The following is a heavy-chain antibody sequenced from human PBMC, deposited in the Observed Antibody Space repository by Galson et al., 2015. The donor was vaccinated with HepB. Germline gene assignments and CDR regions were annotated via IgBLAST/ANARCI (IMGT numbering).Heavy chain of an antibody. CDR3: ARYYYDSSGYQD. CDR2: INPSGGST. Sequence: SVKVSCKASGYTFTQYGISWVRQAPGQGLEWMGIINPSGGSTSYAQKYQGRVTMTRDTSTSTVYMELSSLRSEDTAVYYCARYYYDSSGYQDWGQGTLVTVSS. D-gene: IGHD3-22*01. V-gene: IGHV1-46*01. CDR1: GYTFTQYG. J-gene: IGHJ4*02.